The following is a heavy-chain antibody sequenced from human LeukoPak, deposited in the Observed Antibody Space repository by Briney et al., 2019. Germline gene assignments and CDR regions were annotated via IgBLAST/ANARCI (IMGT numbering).Heavy chain of an antibody. Sequence: GESLKISCKGSGYSFTNYWIGWVRQMPGKGLEWMGIIYPGDSDTRYSPSFQGQVTISADKSISTAYLQWSSLKASDTAMYYCARGSIWGDGYNSAFDYWGQGTLVTVSS. CDR1: GYSFTNYW. CDR2: IYPGDSDT. J-gene: IGHJ4*02. V-gene: IGHV5-51*01. D-gene: IGHD5-24*01. CDR3: ARGSIWGDGYNSAFDY.